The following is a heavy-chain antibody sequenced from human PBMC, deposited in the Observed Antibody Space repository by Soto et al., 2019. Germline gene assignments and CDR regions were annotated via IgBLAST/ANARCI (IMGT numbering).Heavy chain of an antibody. CDR1: GFTVSSSY. D-gene: IGHD1-26*01. J-gene: IGHJ4*02. CDR2: LYIVTDT. Sequence: GGSLRPSCAAFGFTVSSSYLTWVRQGPGKGLEWVAILYIVTDTVYADSVKGRFTISRDSSKNTLYLHMHSLRAEDTATYFCARSHYTGTYSGSVLDYWGQGSLVTVSS. V-gene: IGHV3-53*01. CDR3: ARSHYTGTYSGSVLDY.